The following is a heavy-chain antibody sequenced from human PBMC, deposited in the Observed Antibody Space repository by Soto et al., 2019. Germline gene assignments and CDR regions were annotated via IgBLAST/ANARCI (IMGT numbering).Heavy chain of an antibody. Sequence: EVQLLESGGGLVQPGGSLRLSCAASGFTFSSYAMSWVRQAPGKGLEWVSAISGSGGSTYYADSVKGRFTISRDNSKNMLYLQMNSLSAEDTAGYYCAKVKAAAGLDYWGQGTLVTVSS. CDR1: GFTFSSYA. CDR2: ISGSGGST. D-gene: IGHD6-13*01. V-gene: IGHV3-23*01. J-gene: IGHJ4*02. CDR3: AKVKAAAGLDY.